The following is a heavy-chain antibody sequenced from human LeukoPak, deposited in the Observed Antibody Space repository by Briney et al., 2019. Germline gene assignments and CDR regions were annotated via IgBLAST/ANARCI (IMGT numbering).Heavy chain of an antibody. D-gene: IGHD3-3*01. V-gene: IGHV3-23*01. CDR3: AKDDSPGKEWLEVIDY. Sequence: PGGSLRLSCAGSGFTFSSYAMYWVRQAPGKGLEWVSGISGSGGSTYYADSVKGRFTISRDNSKNTLYLQMNSLRAEDTAVYYCAKDDSPGKEWLEVIDYWGQGTLVTVSS. J-gene: IGHJ4*02. CDR1: GFTFSSYA. CDR2: ISGSGGST.